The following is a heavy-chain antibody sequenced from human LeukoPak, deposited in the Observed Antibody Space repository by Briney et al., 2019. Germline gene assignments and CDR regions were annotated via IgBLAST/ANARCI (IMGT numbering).Heavy chain of an antibody. CDR1: GFTFDDYA. D-gene: IGHD6-19*01. CDR3: ARGVASSGWYYFDY. V-gene: IGHV3-9*01. J-gene: IGHJ4*02. CDR2: ISWNSGSI. Sequence: GGSLRLSCAASGFTFDDYAMHWVRQAPGKGLEWVSGISWNSGSIGYADSVKGRFTISRDNSKNMLYVQMNSLRAEDTAVYYCARGVASSGWYYFDYWGQGTLVTVSS.